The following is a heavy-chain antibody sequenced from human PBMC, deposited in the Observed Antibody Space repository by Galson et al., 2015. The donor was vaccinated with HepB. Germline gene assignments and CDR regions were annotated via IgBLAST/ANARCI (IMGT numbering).Heavy chain of an antibody. Sequence: SVKVSCKASGYTFTSYDINWVRQATGQGLEWMGWMNPNSGNTGYAQKFQGRVTMTRNTSISTAYMELSSLRSEDTAVYYCARSGIPNDYINRKRFPTNYYYNGMDVGAKGPRSPSP. D-gene: IGHD4-11*01. V-gene: IGHV1-8*01. J-gene: IGHJ6*02. CDR1: GYTFTSYD. CDR2: MNPNSGNT. CDR3: ARSGIPNDYINRKRFPTNYYYNGMDV.